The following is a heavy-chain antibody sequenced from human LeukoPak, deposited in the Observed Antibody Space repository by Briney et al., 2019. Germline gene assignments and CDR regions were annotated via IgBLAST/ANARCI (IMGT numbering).Heavy chain of an antibody. D-gene: IGHD3-22*01. V-gene: IGHV4-30-2*01. J-gene: IGHJ6*02. CDR1: GGSISSGGYS. CDR2: IYHSGST. Sequence: PSETLSLTCAVSGGSISSGGYSWSWIRQPPGKGLEWIGYIYHSGSTYYNPSLKSRVTISVDTSKNQFSLKLSSVTAADTAVYYCARTYDQYDSSGYRPHGYYYGMDVWGQGTTVTVSS. CDR3: ARTYDQYDSSGYRPHGYYYGMDV.